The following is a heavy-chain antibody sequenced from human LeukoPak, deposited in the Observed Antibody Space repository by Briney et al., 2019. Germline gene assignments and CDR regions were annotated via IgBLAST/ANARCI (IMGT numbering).Heavy chain of an antibody. CDR2: ISGSSRHI. D-gene: IGHD2-21*02. J-gene: IGHJ1*01. Sequence: GGSLRLSCAASGFTLSDYFMKWVRQAPGKGLEYVSSISGSSRHIYYADSVKGRFTISRDNTKSSLYLQMNSLRVEDMAVYYCARGYCGGDCYGDWGQGTLVTVSS. CDR3: ARGYCGGDCYGD. CDR1: GFTLSDYF. V-gene: IGHV3-21*01.